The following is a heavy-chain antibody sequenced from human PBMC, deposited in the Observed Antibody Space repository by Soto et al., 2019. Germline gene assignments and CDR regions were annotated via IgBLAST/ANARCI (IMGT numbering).Heavy chain of an antibody. Sequence: PGGSLRLSCAASGFTFSSYGIHWVRQAPGKGLEWVAVISYDGSNKYYADSVKGRFTISRDNSKNTLYLQMNSLRAEDTAVYYCAKDQYIVVTTNWFDPWGQGTLVTVSS. J-gene: IGHJ5*02. CDR1: GFTFSSYG. V-gene: IGHV3-30*18. CDR3: AKDQYIVVTTNWFDP. D-gene: IGHD2-21*02. CDR2: ISYDGSNK.